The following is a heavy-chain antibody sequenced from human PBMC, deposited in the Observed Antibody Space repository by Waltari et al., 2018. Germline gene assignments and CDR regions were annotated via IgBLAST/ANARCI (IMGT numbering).Heavy chain of an antibody. Sequence: QVQLVQSGAEVKKPGSSVKVSCKASGGTFSNYAITWVRQAPGQGLEWMGGIIPILGIANYPQKFQGRVTISADKSTNIAYMELSSLTSDDTAVYYCARGTLPDYGDYVTFKYYYYYTDVWGKGTTVTVSS. CDR3: ARGTLPDYGDYVTFKYYYYYTDV. D-gene: IGHD4-17*01. CDR1: GGTFSNYA. V-gene: IGHV1-69*10. J-gene: IGHJ6*03. CDR2: IIPILGIA.